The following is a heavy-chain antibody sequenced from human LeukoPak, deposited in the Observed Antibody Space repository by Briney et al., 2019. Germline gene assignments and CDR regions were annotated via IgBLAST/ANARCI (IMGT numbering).Heavy chain of an antibody. CDR2: ISWNSGSI. CDR3: AKGWRGYYYGSGSRGYDY. CDR1: GFTFDDYA. Sequence: GGSLRLSCAASGFTFDDYAMHWVRQAPGKGLEWVSGISWNSGSIGYADSVKGRFTISRDNAKNSLYLQMNSLRAEDTALYYCAKGWRGYYYGSGSRGYDYWGQGTLVTVSS. V-gene: IGHV3-9*01. D-gene: IGHD3-10*01. J-gene: IGHJ4*02.